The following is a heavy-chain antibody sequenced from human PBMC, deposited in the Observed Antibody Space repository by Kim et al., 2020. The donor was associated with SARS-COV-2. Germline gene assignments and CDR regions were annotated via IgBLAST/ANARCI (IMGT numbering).Heavy chain of an antibody. CDR1: GFTFSDYY. CDR3: ARYRWLQFKDFDY. D-gene: IGHD5-12*01. Sequence: GGSQRLSCAASGFTFSDYYMSWLRQAPGKGLEWVSYISSSGSSIYYADSVKGRFTISRDNAKNSLYLQMSSLRAEDTAVYYCARYRWLQFKDFDYWGQGTLVTVSS. CDR2: ISSSGSSI. J-gene: IGHJ4*02. V-gene: IGHV3-11*01.